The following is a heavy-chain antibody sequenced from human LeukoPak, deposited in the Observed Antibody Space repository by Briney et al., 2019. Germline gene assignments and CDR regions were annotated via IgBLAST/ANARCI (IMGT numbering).Heavy chain of an antibody. J-gene: IGHJ4*02. Sequence: GGSLRLSCAASGFTFSSYEMNWVRQAPGKGLEWVSYISSSGSTIYYADSVKGRFTISRDNAKNSLYLQMNSLRAEDTAIYYCARDGNAVVPAAITYYSDYWGQGTLVTVSS. D-gene: IGHD2-2*01. CDR2: ISSSGSTI. CDR1: GFTFSSYE. CDR3: ARDGNAVVPAAITYYSDY. V-gene: IGHV3-48*03.